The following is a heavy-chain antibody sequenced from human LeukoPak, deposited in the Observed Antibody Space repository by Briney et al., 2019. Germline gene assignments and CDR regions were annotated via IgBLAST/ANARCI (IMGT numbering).Heavy chain of an antibody. V-gene: IGHV4-59*01. Sequence: PSETLSLTCTVSGGSISSYYWSWIRQPPGKGLEWIGYIYYSGSTNYNPSLKSRVTISVDTSKNQFSLKLSSVTAADTAVYYCARDHLKWYSSGPNYYYYYGMDVWGQGTTVTVSS. CDR2: IYYSGST. CDR1: GGSISSYY. CDR3: ARDHLKWYSSGPNYYYYYGMDV. D-gene: IGHD6-19*01. J-gene: IGHJ6*02.